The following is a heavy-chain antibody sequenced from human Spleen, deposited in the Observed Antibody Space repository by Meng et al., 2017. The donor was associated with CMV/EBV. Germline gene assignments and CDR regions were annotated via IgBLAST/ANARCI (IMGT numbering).Heavy chain of an antibody. CDR3: ARAGVYYYYGMDV. CDR1: RASITSSSYY. J-gene: IGHJ6*02. V-gene: IGHV4-39*07. D-gene: IGHD7-27*01. Sequence: SETLSLTCTVSRASITSSSYYWGWIRQSPGKGLEWIATISYRGRAYYKPSLKSRVTISLDTVKNQFSLKLSSVTAADTAVYYCARAGVYYYYGMDVWGQGTTVTVSS. CDR2: ISYRGRA.